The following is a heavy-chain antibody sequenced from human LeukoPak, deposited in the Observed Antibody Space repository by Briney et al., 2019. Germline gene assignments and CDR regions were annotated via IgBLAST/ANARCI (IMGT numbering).Heavy chain of an antibody. CDR2: ISSSSSYI. D-gene: IGHD6-13*01. V-gene: IGHV3-21*04. J-gene: IGHJ4*02. CDR1: GFTFSSYS. Sequence: GGSLRLSCAASGFTFSSYSMNWVRQAPGKGLEWVSSISSSSSYIYYADSVKGRFTISRDDSKNTLYLQMNSLRAEDTAVYYCAKAGSWYTPYYFDYWGQGTLVTVSS. CDR3: AKAGSWYTPYYFDY.